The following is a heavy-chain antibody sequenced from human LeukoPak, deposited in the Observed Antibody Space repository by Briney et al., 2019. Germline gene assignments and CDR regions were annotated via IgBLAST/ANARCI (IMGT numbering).Heavy chain of an antibody. Sequence: GGSLRLSCAASGFTFSDYYMSWIRQAPGKGLEWVSYISSSSYIYYADSVKGRFTISRDNAKNSLYLQMNSLRAEDTAVYYCARLYDGSAYHADHFDYWGQGTLVIVSS. D-gene: IGHD3-22*01. CDR2: ISSSSYI. CDR1: GFTFSDYY. CDR3: ARLYDGSAYHADHFDY. V-gene: IGHV3-69-1*01. J-gene: IGHJ4*02.